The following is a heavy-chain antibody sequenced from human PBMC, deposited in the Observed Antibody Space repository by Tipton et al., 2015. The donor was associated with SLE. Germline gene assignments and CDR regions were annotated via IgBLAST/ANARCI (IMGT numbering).Heavy chain of an antibody. J-gene: IGHJ4*02. CDR3: ARHDGYNQFDY. Sequence: TLSLTCTVSGGSINSSYYYWGWIRQPPGKGLEWIASIYYSGSTYYNPSLKSRVTISVDTSKNQFSLKLSSVTAADTAVYYCARHDGYNQFDYWGQGTLVTVSS. D-gene: IGHD5-24*01. CDR1: GGSINSSYYY. CDR2: IYYSGST. V-gene: IGHV4-39*01.